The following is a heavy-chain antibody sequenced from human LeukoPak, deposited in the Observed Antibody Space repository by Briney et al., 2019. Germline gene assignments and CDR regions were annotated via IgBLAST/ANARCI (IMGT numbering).Heavy chain of an antibody. J-gene: IGHJ6*03. CDR2: ITTGSII. CDR3: ARVRGAGLQYYYMDV. CDR1: GFTFSGYS. D-gene: IGHD1-26*01. Sequence: GGSLRLSCAASGFTFSGYSMNWVRQAPGKGLEWVSYITTGSIIYYADSVKGRFTISRDNAKNSLYLQMNSPRADDTAVYYCARVRGAGLQYYYMDVWGKGTTVTVSS. V-gene: IGHV3-48*01.